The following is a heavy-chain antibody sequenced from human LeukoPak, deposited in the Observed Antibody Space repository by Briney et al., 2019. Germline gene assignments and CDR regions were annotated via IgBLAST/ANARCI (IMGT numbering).Heavy chain of an antibody. CDR1: GFTFSDYY. V-gene: IGHV3-11*04. CDR3: ARDGFITMVRGVMDY. J-gene: IGHJ4*02. CDR2: ISSSGSTI. Sequence: GGSLRLSCAAYGFTFSDYYMSWIRQAPGKWLEWVSYISSSGSTIYYADSVKGRFTISRDNAKNSLYLQMNSLRAEDTAVYYCARDGFITMVRGVMDYWGQGTLVTVSS. D-gene: IGHD3-10*01.